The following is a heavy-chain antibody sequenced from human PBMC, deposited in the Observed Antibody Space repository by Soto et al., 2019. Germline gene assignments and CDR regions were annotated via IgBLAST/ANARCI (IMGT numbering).Heavy chain of an antibody. Sequence: QVQLQESGPGLVKPSETLSLTCTVSGGSISSYYWSWIRQPPGKGLEWIGYIYYSGSTNYNPSLKSRVTISVDTSKNQFSLKLSSVTAADTAVYYCAREVQVRGVIIFDYRGQGTLVTVSS. CDR2: IYYSGST. CDR3: AREVQVRGVIIFDY. D-gene: IGHD3-10*01. J-gene: IGHJ4*02. V-gene: IGHV4-59*01. CDR1: GGSISSYY.